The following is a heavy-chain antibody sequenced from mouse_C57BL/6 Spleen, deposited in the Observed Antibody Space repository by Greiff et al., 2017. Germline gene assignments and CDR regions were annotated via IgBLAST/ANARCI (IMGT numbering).Heavy chain of an antibody. D-gene: IGHD1-1*01. V-gene: IGHV1-80*01. J-gene: IGHJ2*01. Sequence: QVQLQQSGAELVKPGASVKISCKASGYAFSSYWMNWVKQRPGQGLEWIGQIYPGDGDTNYNGKFKGKATLTADKSSSTAYMQLSSLTSEDSAVYFCARSPLLYSCDYWGQGTTLTVSS. CDR3: ARSPLLYSCDY. CDR2: IYPGDGDT. CDR1: GYAFSSYW.